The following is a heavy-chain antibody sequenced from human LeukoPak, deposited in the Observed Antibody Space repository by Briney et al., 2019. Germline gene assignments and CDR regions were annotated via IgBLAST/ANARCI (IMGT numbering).Heavy chain of an antibody. D-gene: IGHD3-22*01. CDR3: ARDRYYYDSSGYYYRSDDAFDI. Sequence: PSETPSLTCTVSGGSISSYYWSWIRQPPGKGLEWIGYIYYSGSTNYNPSLKGRVTISVDTSKNQFSLKLSSVTAADTAVYYCARDRYYYDSSGYYYRSDDAFDIWGQGTMVTVSS. CDR1: GGSISSYY. CDR2: IYYSGST. J-gene: IGHJ3*02. V-gene: IGHV4-59*01.